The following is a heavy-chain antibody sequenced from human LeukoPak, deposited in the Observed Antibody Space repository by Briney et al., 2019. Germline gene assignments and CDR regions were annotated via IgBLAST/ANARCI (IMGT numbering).Heavy chain of an antibody. CDR3: ARVSFVGATTMGRDYFDY. J-gene: IGHJ4*02. D-gene: IGHD1-26*01. Sequence: PGGSLRLSCAASGFTFSSYWMSWVRQAPGKGLEWVANIKQDGSEKYYVDSVKGRFTISRDNAKNSLYLQMNSLRAEDTAVYYCARVSFVGATTMGRDYFDYWGQGTLVTVSS. CDR1: GFTFSSYW. V-gene: IGHV3-7*03. CDR2: IKQDGSEK.